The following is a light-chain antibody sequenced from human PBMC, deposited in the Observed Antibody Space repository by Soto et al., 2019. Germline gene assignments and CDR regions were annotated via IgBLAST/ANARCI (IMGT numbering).Light chain of an antibody. V-gene: IGKV3-15*01. CDR2: GAS. J-gene: IGKJ2*01. CDR1: QSVITN. Sequence: ELVMTQSPATLSASPGERATLSCRASQSVITNVAWYQQKPGQAPRLLIYGASTRATGIPARFSGSGSGTEFTLTISSLQSEDFAVYYCQQYNNWPPYTFGQGTKLEIK. CDR3: QQYNNWPPYT.